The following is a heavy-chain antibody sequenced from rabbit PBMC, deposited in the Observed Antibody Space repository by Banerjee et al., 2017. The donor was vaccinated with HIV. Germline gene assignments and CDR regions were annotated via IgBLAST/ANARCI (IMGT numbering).Heavy chain of an antibody. V-gene: IGHV1S40*01. D-gene: IGHD1-1*01. CDR3: ARDVGGGYIFEL. Sequence: GSTYYASWAKGRFTISKTSSTTVTLQMTSLTAADTATYFCARDVGGGYIFELWGQGTLVTVS. CDR2: GST. J-gene: IGHJ4*01.